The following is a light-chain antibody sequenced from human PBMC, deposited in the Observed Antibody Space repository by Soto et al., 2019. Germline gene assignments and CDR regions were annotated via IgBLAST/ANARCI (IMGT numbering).Light chain of an antibody. V-gene: IGKV1-8*01. CDR2: GAS. CDR1: QDIGTV. J-gene: IGKJ1*01. CDR3: QQTSSLPWT. Sequence: AIRMTQSPSSLSAYIGDTVAITCRASQDIGTVVAWYQQKTGRAPKVLISGASSLEYGVPSRFRGSGSRTDFTLTISSLEPEDFATYHCQQTSSLPWTFGHGTTVDI.